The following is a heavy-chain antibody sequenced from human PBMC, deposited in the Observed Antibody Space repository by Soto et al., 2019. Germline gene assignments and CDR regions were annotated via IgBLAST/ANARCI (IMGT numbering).Heavy chain of an antibody. V-gene: IGHV3-23*01. D-gene: IGHD3-16*01. Sequence: EVQLLESGGGLVQPGGSLRLSCAASGFTFSSYAMSWVRQAPGKGLEWVSAISGSGGSTYYADSVKGRFTISRDNSKNTLYLQMTSLRAEDTAVYYCAKDRDYIWGRNYFDYWGQGTLVTVSS. CDR3: AKDRDYIWGRNYFDY. CDR2: ISGSGGST. CDR1: GFTFSSYA. J-gene: IGHJ4*02.